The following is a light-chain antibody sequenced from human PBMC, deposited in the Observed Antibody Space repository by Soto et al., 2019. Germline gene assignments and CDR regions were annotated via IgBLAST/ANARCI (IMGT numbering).Light chain of an antibody. CDR1: SSNIGAGYY. CDR2: GNS. CDR3: QSYDSSLSVDVV. J-gene: IGLJ2*01. V-gene: IGLV1-40*01. Sequence: QSVLTQPPSVSGAPGQRVTISCTGSSSNIGAGYYVHWYQQLPGTAPKLLIYGNSNRPSGVPDRFSGSKSGTSASLAITGLQAEDEADYYCQSYDSSLSVDVVFGGGTKVTVL.